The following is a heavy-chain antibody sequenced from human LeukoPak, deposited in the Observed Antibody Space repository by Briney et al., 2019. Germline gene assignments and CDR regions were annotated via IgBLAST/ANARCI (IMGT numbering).Heavy chain of an antibody. Sequence: ASVKVSCKASGYTFTSYYMHWVRQAPGQGLEWMGIINPSGGSTSYAQKFQGRVTMTRDMSTSTVYMELSSLRSEDTAVYYCARSGMRYYDSSGYSPGDIWGQGAMVTVSS. V-gene: IGHV1-46*01. D-gene: IGHD3-22*01. CDR2: INPSGGST. J-gene: IGHJ3*02. CDR3: ARSGMRYYDSSGYSPGDI. CDR1: GYTFTSYY.